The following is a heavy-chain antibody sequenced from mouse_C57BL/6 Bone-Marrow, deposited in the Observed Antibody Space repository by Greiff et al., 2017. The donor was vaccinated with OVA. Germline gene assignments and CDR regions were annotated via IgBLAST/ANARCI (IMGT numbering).Heavy chain of an antibody. CDR2: INPGSGGT. CDR1: GYAFTNYL. V-gene: IGHV1-54*01. CDR3: ARGIYYDYDGGY. Sequence: QVQLQQSGAELVRPGTSVKVSCRASGYAFTNYLIEWVKQRPGQGLEWIGVINPGSGGTNYNEKFKGKATLTADKSSSTAYMQLSSLTSEDAAVEFCARGIYYDYDGGYWGQGTTLTVSS. J-gene: IGHJ2*01. D-gene: IGHD2-4*01.